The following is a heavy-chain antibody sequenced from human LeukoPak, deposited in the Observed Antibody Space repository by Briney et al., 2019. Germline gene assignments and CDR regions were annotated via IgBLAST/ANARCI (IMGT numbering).Heavy chain of an antibody. CDR3: ARGSGVHF. CDR1: GFTFRTYS. J-gene: IGHJ4*02. Sequence: PGGSLRLSCAASGFTFRTYSMNWVRQAPGKGLEWVSSITKSSTYIYYGDSVKGRFTISSDNASNSLYLQMNSLGAEDTGVYYCARGSGVHFWGQGTLVIVSS. V-gene: IGHV3-21*01. D-gene: IGHD3-10*01. CDR2: ITKSSTYI.